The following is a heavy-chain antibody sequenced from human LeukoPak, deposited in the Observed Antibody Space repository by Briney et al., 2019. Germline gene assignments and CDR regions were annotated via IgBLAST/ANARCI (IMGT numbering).Heavy chain of an antibody. D-gene: IGHD3-10*01. CDR3: ATEKDSAYGSGSSIDY. V-gene: IGHV3-23*01. CDR1: GFTFSSYA. CDR2: FSRGSGET. J-gene: IGHJ4*02. Sequence: PGGSLRLSCVASGFTFSSYAMNWVRQAPGKGLEWVSGFSRGSGETYYADSVTGRFTISRDNSKNTLYLQMNSLRAEDTAVYYCATEKDSAYGSGSSIDYWGQGTLVTVSS.